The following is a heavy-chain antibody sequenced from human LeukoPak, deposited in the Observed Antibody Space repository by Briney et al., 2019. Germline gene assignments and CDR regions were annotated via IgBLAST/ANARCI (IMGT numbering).Heavy chain of an antibody. V-gene: IGHV1-2*02. Sequence: ASVKVSCKASGYTFTGYYMHWVRQAPGQGLEWMGRINPNSGGTNYAQKFQGRVTMTRDTSISTAYMGLSRLRSDDTAVYYCAGSISSDIVVVPAATGTSGYWGQGTLVTVSS. D-gene: IGHD2-2*01. J-gene: IGHJ4*02. CDR2: INPNSGGT. CDR3: AGSISSDIVVVPAATGTSGY. CDR1: GYTFTGYY.